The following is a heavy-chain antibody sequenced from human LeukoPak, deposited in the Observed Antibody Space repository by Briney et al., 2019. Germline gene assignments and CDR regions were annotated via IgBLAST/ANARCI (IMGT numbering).Heavy chain of an antibody. V-gene: IGHV1-2*02. D-gene: IGHD5-18*01. CDR1: GYTFTGYY. CDR3: SRGAGGYSYGFDY. J-gene: IGHJ4*02. CDR2: INPHSGGT. Sequence: GASVRVSFKACGYTFTGYYIHWVRQAPGQGLEWMGWINPHSGGTNYAQKFQGRVTMTRDTSINTAYMELSRLRSDDTAVYFCSRGAGGYSYGFDYWGQGTLVTVSS.